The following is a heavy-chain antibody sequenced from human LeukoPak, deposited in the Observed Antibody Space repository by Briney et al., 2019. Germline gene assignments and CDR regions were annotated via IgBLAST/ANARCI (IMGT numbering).Heavy chain of an antibody. CDR2: INPKSDGT. CDR1: GYTFTGHY. V-gene: IGHV1-2*02. Sequence: GASVTVSCKASGYTFTGHYMHWVRQAPGQGREWMGWINPKSDGTNYAQKFQGRVTMTRDTSISTAYMELSRLKSDDTAVYYCARLGGARGSYWGQGTLVTVSS. J-gene: IGHJ4*02. D-gene: IGHD3-16*01. CDR3: ARLGGARGSY.